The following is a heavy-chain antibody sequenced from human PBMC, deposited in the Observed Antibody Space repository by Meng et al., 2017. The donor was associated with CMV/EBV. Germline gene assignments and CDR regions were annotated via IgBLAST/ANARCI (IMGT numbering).Heavy chain of an antibody. Sequence: ASVKVSCKASGYTFTSYGISWVRQAPGQGLEWMGWISAYNGNTNYAQKLQGRVTMTTDTSTSTAYMELRSLRPDDTAVYYCARLNSVPAAISPHYYYYGMDVWGQGTTVTVSS. D-gene: IGHD2-2*01. CDR3: ARLNSVPAAISPHYYYYGMDV. J-gene: IGHJ6*02. V-gene: IGHV1-18*01. CDR1: GYTFTSYG. CDR2: ISAYNGNT.